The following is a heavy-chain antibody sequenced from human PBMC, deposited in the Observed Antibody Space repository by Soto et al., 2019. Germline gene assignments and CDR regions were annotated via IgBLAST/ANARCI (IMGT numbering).Heavy chain of an antibody. V-gene: IGHV1-69*13. J-gene: IGHJ4*02. CDR1: GGTFSSYT. Sequence: SVKVSCKASGGTFSSYTISWVRQAPGQGLEWMGGIIPIFGTANYAQKFQGRVTITADESTSTAYMELSSLRSEDTAVYYCASEEENYYDSSGYYGVSYWGQGTLVTVSS. CDR3: ASEEENYYDSSGYYGVSY. D-gene: IGHD3-22*01. CDR2: IIPIFGTA.